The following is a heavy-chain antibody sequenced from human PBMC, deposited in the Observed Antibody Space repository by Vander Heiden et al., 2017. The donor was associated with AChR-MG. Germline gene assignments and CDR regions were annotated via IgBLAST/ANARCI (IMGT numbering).Heavy chain of an antibody. J-gene: IGHJ6*04. D-gene: IGHD4-4*01. CDR1: GGTFSSYA. Sequence: QVQLVQSGAEVKKPGSSVTVSCKASGGTFSSYAISWVRQAPGQGLEWMGGIIPTFGTAKYAQMFQCRVTITADESTSTGHMDLSSLRSEETAIYYGATDISATGELTTASYYYGMDVWGKGTTVTVSS. CDR3: ATDISATGELTTASYYYGMDV. V-gene: IGHV1-69*01. CDR2: IIPTFGTA.